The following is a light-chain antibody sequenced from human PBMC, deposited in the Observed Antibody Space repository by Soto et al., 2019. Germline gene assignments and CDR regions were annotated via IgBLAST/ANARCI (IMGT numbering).Light chain of an antibody. CDR3: QSYDSSLSVV. Sequence: QSVLTQPPSVSGAPGQRVTISCTGSSSNIGAGYDVHWYQQLPGTAPKLLIYGNSNRPSGVPDRFSGSKSGTSASLAITGLQAEDGADYYCQSYDSSLSVVFGGGTKVTVL. J-gene: IGLJ2*01. CDR1: SSNIGAGYD. CDR2: GNS. V-gene: IGLV1-40*01.